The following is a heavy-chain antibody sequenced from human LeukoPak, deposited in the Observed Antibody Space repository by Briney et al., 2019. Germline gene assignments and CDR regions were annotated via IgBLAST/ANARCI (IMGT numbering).Heavy chain of an antibody. CDR3: ARDSSDYGDYRAISNAFDI. D-gene: IGHD4-17*01. CDR1: GYTFTGYY. J-gene: IGHJ3*02. Sequence: GASVKVSCKASGYTFTGYYMHWVRQAPGQGLEWMGWINPNSGGTNYAQKFQGRVTMTRDTSISTAYMELSRLRSDDTAVYYCARDSSDYGDYRAISNAFDIWGQGTMVTVSS. CDR2: INPNSGGT. V-gene: IGHV1-2*02.